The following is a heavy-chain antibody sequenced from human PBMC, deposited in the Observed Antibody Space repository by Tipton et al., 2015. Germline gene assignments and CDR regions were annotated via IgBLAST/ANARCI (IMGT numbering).Heavy chain of an antibody. CDR2: ISSSGSSI. J-gene: IGHJ1*01. Sequence: SLRLSCAASGLTFGDYYMSWIRQAPGKGLEWLSYISSSGSSIFYADSVRGRFTISRDNAKNSLFLQMNSLSAEDTAVYYCTGYFQHWGQGTLVTVSS. D-gene: IGHD3-10*01. CDR1: GLTFGDYY. V-gene: IGHV3-11*04. CDR3: TGYFQH.